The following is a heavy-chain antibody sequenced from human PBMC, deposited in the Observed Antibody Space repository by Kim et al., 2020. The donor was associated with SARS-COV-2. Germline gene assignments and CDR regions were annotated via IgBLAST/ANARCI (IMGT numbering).Heavy chain of an antibody. CDR3: ARVKTAASGPGLYYYFGLDV. CDR2: LTGSGTSA. D-gene: IGHD6-13*01. CDR1: GFTFRNYA. Sequence: GGSLRLSCAASGFTFRNYAITWVRQAPGKGLEWVSGLTGSGTSAYYADSVKGRFTMSRENSKNTVTLQMNSLTADDTAIYYCARVKTAASGPGLYYYFGLDVWGQGTPVTVSS. J-gene: IGHJ6*02. V-gene: IGHV3-23*01.